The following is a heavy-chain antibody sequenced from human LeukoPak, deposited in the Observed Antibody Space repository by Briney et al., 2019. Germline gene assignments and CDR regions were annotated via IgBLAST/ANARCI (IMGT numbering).Heavy chain of an antibody. D-gene: IGHD6-13*01. Sequence: PGGSLRLSCAASGFTFSNYWMHWVRQAPGKGLVWVSRINSDGSSTNYADSVKGRFTISRDNAKNTLYLQMNSLRAEDTAVYYCARDTWIRQHPDYGMDVWGQGTTVTVSS. CDR1: GFTFSNYW. CDR2: INSDGSST. V-gene: IGHV3-74*01. J-gene: IGHJ6*02. CDR3: ARDTWIRQHPDYGMDV.